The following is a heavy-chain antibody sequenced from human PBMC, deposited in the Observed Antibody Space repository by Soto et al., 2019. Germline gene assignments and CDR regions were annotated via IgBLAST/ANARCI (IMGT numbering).Heavy chain of an antibody. V-gene: IGHV3-23*01. CDR3: ARLSRDSGHYYEGY. D-gene: IGHD1-26*01. J-gene: IGHJ4*02. Sequence: PGGSLRLSCAASGFTFSSYGMTWVRQAPGKGLEWVSSISGSGGSTYYADSVKGRFTISRDDSKNSLYLQMNSLKTEDTAVYYCARLSRDSGHYYEGYWGQGTLVTVSS. CDR1: GFTFSSYG. CDR2: ISGSGGST.